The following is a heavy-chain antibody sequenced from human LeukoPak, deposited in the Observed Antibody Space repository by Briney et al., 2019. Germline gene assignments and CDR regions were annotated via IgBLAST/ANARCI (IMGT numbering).Heavy chain of an antibody. CDR2: IYHTGSA. V-gene: IGHV4-38-2*01. CDR3: ARYCTSATCILRGFDY. D-gene: IGHD2-2*01. Sequence: SETLSLTCSVSGYSFTSGHYWGWLRQPPGEGLEWIENIYHTGSAHYNPPLKSPVTISVATSKNHFSLKRISVTAADTAVYCGARYCTSATCILRGFDYWGQGPRVSVS. CDR1: GYSFTSGHY. J-gene: IGHJ4*02.